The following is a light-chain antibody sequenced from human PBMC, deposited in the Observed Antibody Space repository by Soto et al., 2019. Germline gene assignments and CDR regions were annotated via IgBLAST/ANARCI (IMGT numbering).Light chain of an antibody. CDR1: SSDVGNYNL. CDR2: EGR. CDR3: CSYGGSLYF. Sequence: SALTQPASVSGSPGQSITISCTGTSSDVGNYNLVSWYQQHPGKAPKLMIYEGRKRPSGVSNRFSGSKSGNTASLTISELQAEDEGGYYCCSYGGSLYFLRTWAKVTVL. J-gene: IGLJ1*01. V-gene: IGLV2-23*01.